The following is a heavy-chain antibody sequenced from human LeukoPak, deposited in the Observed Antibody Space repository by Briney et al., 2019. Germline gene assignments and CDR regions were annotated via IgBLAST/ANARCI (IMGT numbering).Heavy chain of an antibody. CDR3: ARGGGSYYADY. D-gene: IGHD2-15*01. J-gene: IGHJ4*02. Sequence: SQTLSLTCSVSGVSISSGGYYWSWLRQHPGKGLEWIGYINYSGNTYYNPSLKSRVTISVDTSKNQFSLKLGSVTAADTAVYNCARGGGSYYADYWGQGALVTVSS. CDR2: INYSGNT. CDR1: GVSISSGGYY. V-gene: IGHV4-31*02.